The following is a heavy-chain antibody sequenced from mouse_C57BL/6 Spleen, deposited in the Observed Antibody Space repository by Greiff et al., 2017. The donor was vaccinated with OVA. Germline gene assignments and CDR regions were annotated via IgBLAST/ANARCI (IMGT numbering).Heavy chain of an antibody. CDR3: ARDQDYSNLFAY. D-gene: IGHD2-5*01. CDR2: ISYDGSN. CDR1: GYSITSGYY. Sequence: EVQLVESGPGLVKPSQSLSLTCSVTGYSITSGYYWNWIRQFPGNKLEWMGYISYDGSNNYNPSLKNRISITRDTSKNQFFLKLNSVTTEDTATYYCARDQDYSNLFAYWGQGTLVTVSA. V-gene: IGHV3-6*01. J-gene: IGHJ3*01.